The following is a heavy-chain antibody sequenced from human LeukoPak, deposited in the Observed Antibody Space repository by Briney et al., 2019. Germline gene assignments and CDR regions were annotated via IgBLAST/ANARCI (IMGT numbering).Heavy chain of an antibody. CDR2: IYSGGNT. Sequence: PGGSLRLSCAASGFTVSNKYMSWVRQAPGKGLEWVSGIYSGGNTYYADSVKGRFTISRDNSKNTLYLQMNSLRAEDTAVYYCAKDLTVVVTATQGYWGQGTLVTVSS. V-gene: IGHV3-66*01. CDR3: AKDLTVVVTATQGY. CDR1: GFTVSNKY. J-gene: IGHJ4*02. D-gene: IGHD2-21*02.